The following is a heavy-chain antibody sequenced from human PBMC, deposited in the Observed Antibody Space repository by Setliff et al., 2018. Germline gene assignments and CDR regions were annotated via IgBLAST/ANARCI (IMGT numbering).Heavy chain of an antibody. CDR3: ARVVDMGWFDP. Sequence: PGGSLRLSCVVSGFTFSSRWMGWVRQAPGKGLEWVANLKYDGSESFYVDSVKGRFTISRDNAKNSLYLQMNSLRVEDTAVYYCARVVDMGWFDPWGQGTLVTVPQ. CDR2: LKYDGSES. V-gene: IGHV3-7*03. CDR1: GFTFSSRW. J-gene: IGHJ5*02.